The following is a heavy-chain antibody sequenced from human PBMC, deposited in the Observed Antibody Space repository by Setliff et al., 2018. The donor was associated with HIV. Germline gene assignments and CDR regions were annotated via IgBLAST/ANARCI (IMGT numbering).Heavy chain of an antibody. Sequence: SETLSLTCTVSGDSISSSSFYWGWIRQPPGKGLECIGTIYYSGSTHYNPSLKSRVTISVDTSKNQFSLKLTSVTAADTAVYYCASAVGSSSWLRALDYWGQGTLVTVSS. D-gene: IGHD6-13*01. V-gene: IGHV4-39*01. CDR3: ASAVGSSSWLRALDY. CDR1: GDSISSSSFY. CDR2: IYYSGST. J-gene: IGHJ4*02.